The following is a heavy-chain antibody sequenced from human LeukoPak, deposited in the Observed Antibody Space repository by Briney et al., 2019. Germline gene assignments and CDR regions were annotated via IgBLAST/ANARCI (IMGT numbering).Heavy chain of an antibody. Sequence: GGSLRLSCAASGFTFISYWMSWVRQAPGKGLEWVSGINWNGGSTGYADSVKGRFTISRDNAKNSLYLQMNSLRAEDTALYYCAREGRGYYYMDVWGKGTTVTVSS. CDR1: GFTFISYW. J-gene: IGHJ6*03. CDR3: AREGRGYYYMDV. V-gene: IGHV3-20*04. CDR2: INWNGGST.